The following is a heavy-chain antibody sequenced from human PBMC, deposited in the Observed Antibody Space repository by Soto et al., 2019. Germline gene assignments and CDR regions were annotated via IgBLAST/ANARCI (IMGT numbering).Heavy chain of an antibody. CDR3: AKDPVVRGVMLYLFDY. CDR2: ISYDGSNK. D-gene: IGHD3-10*01. J-gene: IGHJ4*02. CDR1: GFTFSSYG. V-gene: IGHV3-30*18. Sequence: QVQLVESGGGVVQPGRSLRLSCAASGFTFSSYGMHWVRQAPGKGLEWVAVISYDGSNKYYADSVKGRFTISRDNSKNTLYLQMNSLRAEDTAVYYCAKDPVVRGVMLYLFDYWGQGTLVTVSS.